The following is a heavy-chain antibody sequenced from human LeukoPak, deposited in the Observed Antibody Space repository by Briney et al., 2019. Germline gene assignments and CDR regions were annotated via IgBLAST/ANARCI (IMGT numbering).Heavy chain of an antibody. V-gene: IGHV3-23*01. D-gene: IGHD3-22*01. J-gene: IGHJ4*02. CDR3: AKDFYDSSGYYYGGDY. Sequence: GGSLRLSCAASGFTFSSYAMSWVRQAPGKGLEWVSGISGSGISTYYADSVKGRFTISRDNSKNTLYLQMNSLRAEDTAVYYCAKDFYDSSGYYYGGDYWGQGTLVTVSS. CDR1: GFTFSSYA. CDR2: ISGSGIST.